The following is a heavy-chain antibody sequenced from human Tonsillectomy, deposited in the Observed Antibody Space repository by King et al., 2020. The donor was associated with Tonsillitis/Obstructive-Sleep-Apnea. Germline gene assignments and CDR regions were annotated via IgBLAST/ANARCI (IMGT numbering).Heavy chain of an antibody. CDR3: ERVGGMTGTREGN. Sequence: QLVQSGAEVKKPGSSVKVSCKASGGTFSGYTYSWVRQAPGQGLEGMGGIIPIFGTANYAQRFHGRVTIHADEASRTVYMDLSSLVSDDTAVYYCERVGGMTGTREGNWGQGTLVTVSS. CDR1: GGTFSGYT. D-gene: IGHD1-1*01. J-gene: IGHJ4*02. V-gene: IGHV1-69*12. CDR2: IIPIFGTA.